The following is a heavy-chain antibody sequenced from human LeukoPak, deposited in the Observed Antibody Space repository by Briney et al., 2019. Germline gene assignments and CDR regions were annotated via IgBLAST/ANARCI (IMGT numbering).Heavy chain of an antibody. CDR2: IKSDGKT. CDR1: GFTFSRYW. J-gene: IGHJ1*01. Sequence: TGGSLRLSCEASGFTFSRYWIHWVRQASGKGLVWVSRIKSDGKTNYADSVKGRFTISRDNAKNTVSLQMDSLRAEDTGVYYCARAPSEVGGYYPEYFRHWGQGTLVTVSS. V-gene: IGHV3-74*01. CDR3: ARAPSEVGGYYPEYFRH. D-gene: IGHD3-22*01.